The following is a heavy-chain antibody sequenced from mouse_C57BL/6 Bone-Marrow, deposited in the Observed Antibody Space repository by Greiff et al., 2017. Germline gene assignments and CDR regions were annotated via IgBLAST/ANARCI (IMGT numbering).Heavy chain of an antibody. Sequence: EVKLVESGPELVKPGASVKISCKASGYSFTDYNMNWVKQSNGKSLEWIGVINPNYGTTSYNQKFKGKATLTVDQSSSTAYMQLNSLTSEDSAVYYCARGGPIYDYDGGAYWGQGTLVTVSA. V-gene: IGHV1-39*01. CDR3: ARGGPIYDYDGGAY. J-gene: IGHJ3*01. D-gene: IGHD2-4*01. CDR2: INPNYGTT. CDR1: GYSFTDYN.